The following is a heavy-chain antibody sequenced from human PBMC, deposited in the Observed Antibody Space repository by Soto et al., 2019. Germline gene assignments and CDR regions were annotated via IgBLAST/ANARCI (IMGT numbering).Heavy chain of an antibody. CDR1: GFTFSSYW. D-gene: IGHD1-1*01. V-gene: IGHV3-7*01. Sequence: EVQLVESGGGLVQPGGSLRLSCAASGFTFSSYWMSWVRQAPGKGLEWVANIKQDGSEKNYVDSMQGRFTISRDNAKSSLSLHMNSLRAEDTAVYYCTRGRTTSEYWGQGTLVTVSS. J-gene: IGHJ4*02. CDR3: TRGRTTSEY. CDR2: IKQDGSEK.